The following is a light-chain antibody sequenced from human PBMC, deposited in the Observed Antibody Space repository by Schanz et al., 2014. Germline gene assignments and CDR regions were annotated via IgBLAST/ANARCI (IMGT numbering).Light chain of an antibody. J-gene: IGLJ3*02. V-gene: IGLV2-14*01. CDR3: SSYSTSTTRL. CDR1: SSDVGSYDY. Sequence: QSALTQPASVSASPGQSITISCTGTSSDVGSYDYVSWYQQHPGKAPKLMIYDVTNRHSGVSNRFSGSKSGNTASLTISGLQAEDEADYYCSSYSTSTTRLFGGGTKLTVL. CDR2: DVT.